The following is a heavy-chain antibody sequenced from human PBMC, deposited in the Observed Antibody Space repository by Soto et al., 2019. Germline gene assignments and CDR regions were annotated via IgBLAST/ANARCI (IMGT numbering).Heavy chain of an antibody. CDR2: IGTAGDT. CDR1: GFTFSSYD. D-gene: IGHD3-10*01. CDR3: ARATQFDDAFDI. J-gene: IGHJ3*02. V-gene: IGHV3-13*01. Sequence: PGGSLRLSCAASGFTFSSYDMHWVRQATGKGLEWVSAIGTAGDTYYPGSVKGRFTISRENAKNSLYLQMNSLRAGDTAVYYCARATQFDDAFDIWGQGTMVTVSS.